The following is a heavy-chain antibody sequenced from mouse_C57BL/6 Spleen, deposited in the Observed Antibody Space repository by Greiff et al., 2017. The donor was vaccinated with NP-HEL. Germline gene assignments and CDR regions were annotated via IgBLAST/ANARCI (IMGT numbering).Heavy chain of an antibody. D-gene: IGHD2-3*01. CDR1: GFTFSSYG. CDR2: ISSGGSYT. V-gene: IGHV5-6*01. Sequence: EVQGVESGGDLVKPGGSLKLSCAASGFTFSSYGMSWVRQTPDKRLEWVATISSGGSYTYYPDSVKGRFTISRDNAKNTLYLQMSSLKSEDTAMYYCARKGSDGYFFAMDYWGQGTSVTVSS. J-gene: IGHJ4*01. CDR3: ARKGSDGYFFAMDY.